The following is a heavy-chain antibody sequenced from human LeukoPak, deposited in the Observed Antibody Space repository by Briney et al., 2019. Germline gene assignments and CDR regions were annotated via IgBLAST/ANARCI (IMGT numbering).Heavy chain of an antibody. V-gene: IGHV1-2*02. J-gene: IGHJ6*03. Sequence: ASVKVSCKASGYTFTGYYMHWVRQAPGQGLEWMGWINPNSGGTNYAQKFQGRVTMTRDTSISTAYMELSRLRSDDTAVYYCARDGILTGYYNYYYYYMDVWGKGTTVTISS. CDR1: GYTFTGYY. D-gene: IGHD3-9*01. CDR2: INPNSGGT. CDR3: ARDGILTGYYNYYYYYMDV.